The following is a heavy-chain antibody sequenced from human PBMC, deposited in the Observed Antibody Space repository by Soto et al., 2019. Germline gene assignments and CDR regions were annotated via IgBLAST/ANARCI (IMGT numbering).Heavy chain of an antibody. V-gene: IGHV3-48*01. Sequence: EVQLVESGGGLVQPGGSLRLSCAASGFTFSSYSMNWVRQAPRKGLEWVSYISSSSSTIYYADSVKGRFTILRDNANNSLYLPMNRLRAEDTAVYYCARADSGYAHGYYYYGMDVWDQGTTVTVSS. J-gene: IGHJ6*02. D-gene: IGHD5-12*01. CDR1: GFTFSSYS. CDR2: ISSSSSTI. CDR3: ARADSGYAHGYYYYGMDV.